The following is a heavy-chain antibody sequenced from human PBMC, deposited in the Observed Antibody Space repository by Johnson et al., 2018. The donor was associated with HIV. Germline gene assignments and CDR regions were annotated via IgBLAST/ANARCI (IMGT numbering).Heavy chain of an antibody. D-gene: IGHD4-11*01. Sequence: QVQLVESGGGLVKPGGSLRLSCAASGFTFSDYYMSWIRQAPGKGLEWVAVISYDGSNKYYADSVKGRFTISRDNSKNTLYLQMNSLRADDTAVYYCARGSTVTTLSGAFDIWGQGTLVTVSS. V-gene: IGHV3-30*14. J-gene: IGHJ3*02. CDR1: GFTFSDYY. CDR2: ISYDGSNK. CDR3: ARGSTVTTLSGAFDI.